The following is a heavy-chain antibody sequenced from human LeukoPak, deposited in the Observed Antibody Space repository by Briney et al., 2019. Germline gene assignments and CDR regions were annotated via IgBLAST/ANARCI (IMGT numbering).Heavy chain of an antibody. Sequence: SVKVSCKASGGTFSSYTISWVRQAPGQGLEWMGGIIPIFGTANYAQKFQGRVTITTDESTSTAYMELSSLRSEDTAVYYCARDPADYYDSSGYYYGWFDPWGQGTLVTVSS. CDR3: ARDPADYYDSSGYYYGWFDP. J-gene: IGHJ5*02. CDR1: GGTFSSYT. V-gene: IGHV1-69*05. D-gene: IGHD3-22*01. CDR2: IIPIFGTA.